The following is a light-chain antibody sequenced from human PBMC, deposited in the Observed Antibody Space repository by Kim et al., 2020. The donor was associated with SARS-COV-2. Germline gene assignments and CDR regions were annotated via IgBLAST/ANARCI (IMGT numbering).Light chain of an antibody. CDR2: YDS. Sequence: SYELTQPPSGSVAPGKTARITCGGENIGSKSVHWYQQKPGQAPVLVIYYDSDRPSGIPDRFSGSNSGNTATLNISRVEAGDEADYYCQVWNSDDNHQMFGGGTQLTVL. CDR3: QVWNSDDNHQM. CDR1: NIGSKS. J-gene: IGLJ3*02. V-gene: IGLV3-21*04.